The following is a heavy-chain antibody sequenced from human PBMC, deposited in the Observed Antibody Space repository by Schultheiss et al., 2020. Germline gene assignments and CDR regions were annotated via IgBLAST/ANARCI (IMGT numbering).Heavy chain of an antibody. J-gene: IGHJ4*02. CDR3: VNMYPTGH. CDR2: VSYDGSNK. D-gene: IGHD3-10*02. Sequence: LSLTCAASGFTFSSYGMHWVRQAPGKGLEWVAVVSYDGSNKYYADSVKGRFTISRDNAKKTLYLQMNSLSAEDTAVYHCVNMYPTGHWGQGALVTVSS. CDR1: GFTFSSYG. V-gene: IGHV3-30*03.